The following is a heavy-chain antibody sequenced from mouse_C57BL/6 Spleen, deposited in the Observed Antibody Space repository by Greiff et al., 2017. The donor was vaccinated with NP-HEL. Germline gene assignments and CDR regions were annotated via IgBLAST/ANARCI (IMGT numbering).Heavy chain of an antibody. J-gene: IGHJ1*03. CDR3: ARDGSSYEYFDV. D-gene: IGHD1-1*01. Sequence: QVQLQQPGAELVQPGASVKMSCKASGYTLTSYWITWVKQRPGQGLEWTGAIYPGSGSTNYNEKFKSKATLTVDTSTSTAYMQLSSLTSEDSAVYYCARDGSSYEYFDVWGTGTTVTVSS. CDR2: IYPGSGST. CDR1: GYTLTSYW. V-gene: IGHV1-55*01.